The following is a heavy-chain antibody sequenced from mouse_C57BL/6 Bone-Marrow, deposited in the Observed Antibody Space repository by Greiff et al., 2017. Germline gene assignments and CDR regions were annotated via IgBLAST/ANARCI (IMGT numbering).Heavy chain of an antibody. J-gene: IGHJ4*01. CDR2: IYPGGGYT. V-gene: IGHV1-63*01. CDR3: ARYFYYYAMDY. Sequence: VKLMESGAELVRPGTSVKMSCKASGYTFTNYWIGWAKQRPGHGLEWIGDIYPGGGYTNYNEKFKGKATLTADKSSSTAYMQFSSLTSEDSAIYYCARYFYYYAMDYWGQGTSVTVSS. CDR1: GYTFTNYW.